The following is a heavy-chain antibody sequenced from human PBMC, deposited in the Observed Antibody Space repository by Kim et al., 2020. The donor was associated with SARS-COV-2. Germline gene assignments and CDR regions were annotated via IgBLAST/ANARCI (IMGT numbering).Heavy chain of an antibody. D-gene: IGHD3-10*01. V-gene: IGHV4-30-2*05. Sequence: LKSRVTISVDTSKNQFSLKLSSVTAADTAVYYCASYYYGSGSYGHWYFDLWGRGTLVTVSS. J-gene: IGHJ2*01. CDR3: ASYYYGSGSYGHWYFDL.